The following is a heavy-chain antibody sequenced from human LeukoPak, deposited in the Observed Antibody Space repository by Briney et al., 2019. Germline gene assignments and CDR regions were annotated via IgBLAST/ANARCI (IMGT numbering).Heavy chain of an antibody. CDR2: VYYSGDR. CDR1: GGSTSGFY. Sequence: SETLSLTCSVSGGSTSGFYWSWIRQPPGKGLEWIGYVYYSGDRNYNPSLKSRVSMSLDTSKNQVSLGLSSVTAADTAVYYCARHPFSTPFDYWGRGTLVTVSS. J-gene: IGHJ4*02. CDR3: ARHPFSTPFDY. V-gene: IGHV4-59*08.